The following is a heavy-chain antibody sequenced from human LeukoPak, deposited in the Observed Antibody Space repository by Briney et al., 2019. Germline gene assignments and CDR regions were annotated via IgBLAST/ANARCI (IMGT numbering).Heavy chain of an antibody. CDR1: GYTFTSYA. CDR3: ARAQDTAMIFHDAFDI. Sequence: ASVKVSCKASGYTFTSYAMHWVRQAPGQRLEWMGWIDAGNGNTKYSQKFQGRVTITRDTSASTAYMELSSLRSEDTAVYYCARAQDTAMIFHDAFDIWGQGTMVTVSS. J-gene: IGHJ3*02. CDR2: IDAGNGNT. V-gene: IGHV1-3*01. D-gene: IGHD5-18*01.